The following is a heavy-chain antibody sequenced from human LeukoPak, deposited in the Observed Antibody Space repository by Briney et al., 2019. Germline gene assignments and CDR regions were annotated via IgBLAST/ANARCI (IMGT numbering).Heavy chain of an antibody. CDR3: ARGYSSSWYGALWGGFDLDY. Sequence: GGSLRLSCAASGFTFSSYEMNWVRQAPGKGLEWVSYISSSGSTIYYADSVKGRFTISRDNAKNSLYLQINSLRAEDTAVYYCARGYSSSWYGALWGGFDLDYWGQGTLVTVSS. CDR2: ISSSGSTI. D-gene: IGHD6-13*01. V-gene: IGHV3-48*03. CDR1: GFTFSSYE. J-gene: IGHJ4*02.